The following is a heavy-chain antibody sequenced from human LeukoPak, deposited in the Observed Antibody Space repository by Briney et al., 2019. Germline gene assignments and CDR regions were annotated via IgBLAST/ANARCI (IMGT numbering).Heavy chain of an antibody. CDR2: ISRTSDNI. V-gene: IGHV3-21*01. J-gene: IGHJ4*02. D-gene: IGHD2-15*01. Sequence: GGSLRLSCAASEFTFSTYNMIWVRQAPGKGLEWVSSISRTSDNIYYADSVKGRFTSSRDNAKDSLYLQMNSLRAEDTAVYYCAKDPRPWSTPYYFDYWGQGTLVTVSS. CDR1: EFTFSTYN. CDR3: AKDPRPWSTPYYFDY.